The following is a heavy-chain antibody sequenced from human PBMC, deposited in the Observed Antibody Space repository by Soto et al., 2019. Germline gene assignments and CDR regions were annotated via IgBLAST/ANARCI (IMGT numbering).Heavy chain of an antibody. V-gene: IGHV3-23*01. CDR2: ISGSGGST. J-gene: IGHJ4*02. CDR3: AKDQRRYCSSTSCSSIDY. D-gene: IGHD2-2*01. Sequence: GGSLRLSCAASGFTFSSYAMSWVRQAPGKGLEWVSAISGSGGSTYYADSVKGRFTISRENSKNRLYLQMNSLRAEDTAVYYCAKDQRRYCSSTSCSSIDYWGQGTLVTVSS. CDR1: GFTFSSYA.